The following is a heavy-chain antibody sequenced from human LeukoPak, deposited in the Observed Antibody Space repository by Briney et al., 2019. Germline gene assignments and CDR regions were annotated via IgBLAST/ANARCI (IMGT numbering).Heavy chain of an antibody. V-gene: IGHV1-18*01. Sequence: ASVKVSCKASGYKFTSYGSSWVRQAPGQGLDWMGWISPYNGNTIYAQKLQGRVTMTRDTSISTAYMELSRLRSDDTAVYYCARGRWLQKDNWFDPWGQGTLVTVSS. J-gene: IGHJ5*02. CDR2: ISPYNGNT. D-gene: IGHD5-24*01. CDR1: GYKFTSYG. CDR3: ARGRWLQKDNWFDP.